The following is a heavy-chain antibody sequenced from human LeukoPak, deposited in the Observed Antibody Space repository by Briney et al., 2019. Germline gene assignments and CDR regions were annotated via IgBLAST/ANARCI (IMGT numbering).Heavy chain of an antibody. CDR3: ARILYSSSWYGVDY. D-gene: IGHD6-13*01. J-gene: IGHJ4*02. Sequence: SETLSLTCTVSGGSISSSSYYWGWIHQPPGKGLEWIGSIYYSGSTYYNPSLKSRVTISVDTSKNQFSLKLSSVTAADTAVYYCARILYSSSWYGVDYWGQGTLVTISS. CDR2: IYYSGST. V-gene: IGHV4-39*07. CDR1: GGSISSSSYY.